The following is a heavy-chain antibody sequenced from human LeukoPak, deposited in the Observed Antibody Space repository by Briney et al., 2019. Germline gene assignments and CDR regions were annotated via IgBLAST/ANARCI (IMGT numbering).Heavy chain of an antibody. V-gene: IGHV3-23*01. CDR1: GFSFNNYA. CDR3: AKDWTTVVTPKGYYFDS. D-gene: IGHD4-23*01. Sequence: PGGSLRLSCAASGFSFNNYAMSWGRQAPGKGLEWGSAISTTGGSTYYADSVKGRFTISRDNSKNTLSLQMDSLRVEDTAVYYCAKDWTTVVTPKGYYFDSWGQGTLVTVSS. J-gene: IGHJ4*02. CDR2: ISTTGGST.